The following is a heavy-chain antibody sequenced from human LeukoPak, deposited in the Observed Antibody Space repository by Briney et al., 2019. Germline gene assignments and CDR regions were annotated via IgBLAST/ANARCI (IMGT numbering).Heavy chain of an antibody. D-gene: IGHD3-10*02. CDR1: GFTFSAYA. Sequence: GGSLRLSCEASGFTFSAYAMTWVRQAPGKGLEWVSSIGSDNKPHYSESVKGRFAISRDNSKNTLFLQLHNLRVEDTALYYCARVLHYYVAMDVWGQGTTVTVSS. CDR2: IGSDNKP. CDR3: ARVLHYYVAMDV. V-gene: IGHV3-23*05. J-gene: IGHJ6*02.